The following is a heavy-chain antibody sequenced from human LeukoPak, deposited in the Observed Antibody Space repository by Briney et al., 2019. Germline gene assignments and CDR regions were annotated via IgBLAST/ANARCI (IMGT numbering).Heavy chain of an antibody. Sequence: GGSLRLSCAASGFTFSSYAMNWVRQAPGKGLEWVSGISGSGGSTYYADSVKGRFTISRDNSKNTLYLQMNSLRDEDTAVYYCARLASDSNGWYHFDNWGQGTLVTVSS. J-gene: IGHJ4*02. CDR2: ISGSGGST. V-gene: IGHV3-23*01. CDR3: ARLASDSNGWYHFDN. D-gene: IGHD6-19*01. CDR1: GFTFSSYA.